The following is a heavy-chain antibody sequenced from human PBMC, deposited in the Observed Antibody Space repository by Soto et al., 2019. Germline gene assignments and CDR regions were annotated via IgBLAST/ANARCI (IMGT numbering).Heavy chain of an antibody. J-gene: IGHJ4*02. CDR2: IYYSGST. D-gene: IGHD5-12*01. V-gene: IGHV4-39*01. CDR1: GGSISSSSYY. CDR3: ARHREYSGYYFDY. Sequence: PSETLSLTCTVSGGSISSSSYYWGWIRQPPGKGLEWIGSIYYSGSTYYNPSLKSRVTISVDTSKNQFSLKLSSVTAADTAVYYCARHREYSGYYFDYWGQGTLVTVSS.